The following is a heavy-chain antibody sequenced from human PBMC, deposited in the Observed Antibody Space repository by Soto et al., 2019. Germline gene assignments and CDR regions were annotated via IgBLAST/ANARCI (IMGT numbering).Heavy chain of an antibody. CDR1: GYSVTISG. J-gene: IGHJ6*02. D-gene: IGHD2-15*01. CDR3: ARVWCSGGSCTHPYYYYYGMDV. V-gene: IGHV1-18*01. Sequence: SAKVSCASCGYSVTISGMSGVRQAPGQGLEWMGWISAYNGNTNYAQKLQGRVTMTTDTSASTAYMELSSLRSEDTAVYYCARVWCSGGSCTHPYYYYYGMDVWGQGTTVTVSS. CDR2: ISAYNGNT.